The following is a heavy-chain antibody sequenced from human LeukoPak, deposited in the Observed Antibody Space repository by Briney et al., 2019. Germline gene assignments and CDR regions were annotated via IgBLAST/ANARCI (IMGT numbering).Heavy chain of an antibody. D-gene: IGHD4-23*01. CDR1: GFTFSSYA. CDR3: ASGEGWELDY. CDR2: ISGNGGNT. V-gene: IGHV3-64*01. Sequence: GGSLRLSCAASGFTFSSYAMHWVRQAPGKGLEYVSAISGNGGNTYYANSVKGRFTISRDNSKNTLYLQMGSLRAEDMAVYYCASGEGWELDYWGQGTLVTVSS. J-gene: IGHJ4*02.